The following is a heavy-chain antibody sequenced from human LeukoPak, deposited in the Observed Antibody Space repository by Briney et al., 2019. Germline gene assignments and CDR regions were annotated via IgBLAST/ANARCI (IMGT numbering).Heavy chain of an antibody. CDR1: GFTFSSYA. CDR2: ISGSGDST. CDR3: AKYYYGSSGYSFDY. J-gene: IGHJ4*02. V-gene: IGHV3-23*01. D-gene: IGHD3-22*01. Sequence: PGGSLRLSCAASGFTFSSYAMSWVRQAPGKGLEWVSAISGSGDSTYYADSVRGRFTISRDNSKSTLHLQMNSLRAEDTAVYYCAKYYYGSSGYSFDYWGQGTLVTVSS.